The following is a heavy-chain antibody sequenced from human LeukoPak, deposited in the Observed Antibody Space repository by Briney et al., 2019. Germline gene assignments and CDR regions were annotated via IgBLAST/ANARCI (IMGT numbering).Heavy chain of an antibody. CDR3: ATVLGWFGELSTPY. Sequence: VASVKVSCKVSGYTLTELSMHWVRQAPGKGLELMGGFDPEDGETIYAQKFQGRVTMTEDTSTDTAYMELSSLRSEDTAVYYCATVLGWFGELSTPYWGQGTLVTVSS. CDR1: GYTLTELS. CDR2: FDPEDGET. J-gene: IGHJ4*02. D-gene: IGHD3-10*01. V-gene: IGHV1-24*01.